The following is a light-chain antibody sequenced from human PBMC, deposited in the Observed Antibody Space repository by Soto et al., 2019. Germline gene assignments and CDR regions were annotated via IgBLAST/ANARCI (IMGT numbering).Light chain of an antibody. V-gene: IGLV2-8*01. J-gene: IGLJ2*01. CDR1: SSDVGGYNY. Sequence: QSVLTQPPSASGSPGQSVTISCTGTSSDVGGYNYVSWYQQHPGKVPKVMIYEVSKRPSGVPDRFSGSKSGNTASLTVSGLRAEDEADYYCCSYAGSNVIFGGGTTLTVL. CDR2: EVS. CDR3: CSYAGSNVI.